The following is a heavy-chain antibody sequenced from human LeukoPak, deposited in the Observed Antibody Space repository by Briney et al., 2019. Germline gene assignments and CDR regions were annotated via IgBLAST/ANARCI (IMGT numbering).Heavy chain of an antibody. D-gene: IGHD3-22*01. CDR3: AREGRDDSSHY. CDR2: IYYSGTT. V-gene: IGHV4-61*08. CDR1: GVSISSGGYY. Sequence: SETLSLTCTVSGVSISSGGYYWSWIRQPPGKGLEWIGYIYYSGTTNYNPSLKSRVTISVDTSKNQFSLKLSSVTAADTAVYYCAREGRDDSSHYWGQGTLVTVSS. J-gene: IGHJ4*02.